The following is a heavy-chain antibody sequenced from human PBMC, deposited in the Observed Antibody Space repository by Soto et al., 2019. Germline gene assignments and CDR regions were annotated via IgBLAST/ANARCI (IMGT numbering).Heavy chain of an antibody. J-gene: IGHJ6*02. Sequence: SPTLSLPCAISGASVSTNTAAWNWIRQSPTRGLEWLGKTYYGSQWYNDYAVSVKSRIAITPDTSKNQFSLHLNSVTPEDAAVYYCAKAWNSGVAAVFGMDVWGQGTTVTVSS. D-gene: IGHD6-19*01. CDR1: GASVSTNTAA. V-gene: IGHV6-1*01. CDR2: TYYGSQWYN. CDR3: AKAWNSGVAAVFGMDV.